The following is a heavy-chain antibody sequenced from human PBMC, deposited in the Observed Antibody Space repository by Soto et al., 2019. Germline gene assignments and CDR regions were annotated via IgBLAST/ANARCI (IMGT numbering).Heavy chain of an antibody. Sequence: GGALRLSCAASGFTFSSYAMSWVRQAPGKGLEWVSAISGSGGSTYYADSVKGRFTISRDNSKTTLYLQMNRLRAEDTAVYYCAASPVTTRRYYYYGIDVWGQGTTVTVSS. CDR3: AASPVTTRRYYYYGIDV. D-gene: IGHD4-4*01. V-gene: IGHV3-23*01. J-gene: IGHJ6*02. CDR1: GFTFSSYA. CDR2: ISGSGGST.